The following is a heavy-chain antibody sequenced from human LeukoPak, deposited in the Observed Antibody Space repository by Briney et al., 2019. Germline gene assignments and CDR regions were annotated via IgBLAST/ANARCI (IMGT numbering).Heavy chain of an antibody. D-gene: IGHD6-13*01. CDR3: ARKGIAAAGILGPGY. CDR2: MNPNSGNT. CDR1: GYTFTSYD. V-gene: IGHV1-8*01. Sequence: ASVKVSCKASGYTFTSYDINWVRQATGQGLEWMGWMNPNSGNTGYAQKFQGRVTMTRNTSISTAYMELSSLRSEDTAVYYCARKGIAAAGILGPGYWGQGTLVTVSS. J-gene: IGHJ4*02.